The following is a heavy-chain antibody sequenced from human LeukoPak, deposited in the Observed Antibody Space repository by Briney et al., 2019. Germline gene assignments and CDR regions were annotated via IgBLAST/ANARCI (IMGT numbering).Heavy chain of an antibody. V-gene: IGHV3-7*01. CDR2: IKQDGSDT. CDR1: GFTFSNYG. Sequence: PGGSLRLSCAASGFTFSNYGLNWVRQAPGKGPEWVADIKQDGSDTYHVDSVKGRFTISRDNAKNSLYLQMNSLRVEDTAIYYCARSRGTDYWGQGTLVTVSS. J-gene: IGHJ4*02. D-gene: IGHD1-26*01. CDR3: ARSRGTDY.